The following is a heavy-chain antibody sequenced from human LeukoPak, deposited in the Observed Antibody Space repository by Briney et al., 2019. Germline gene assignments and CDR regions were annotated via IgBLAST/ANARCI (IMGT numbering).Heavy chain of an antibody. CDR1: GFTFSTYA. CDR3: ARDANGLRPTYYDFWSGYPPRRDSSNWFDP. CDR2: ISYDGSSK. V-gene: IGHV3-30*04. J-gene: IGHJ5*02. Sequence: GGSLRLSCAASGFTFSTYAMHWVRQAPGKGLEWVAVISYDGSSKYYADSVKGRFTISRDNSKNTLYLQMNSLRAEDTAVYYCARDANGLRPTYYDFWSGYPPRRDSSNWFDPWGQGTLVTVSS. D-gene: IGHD3-3*01.